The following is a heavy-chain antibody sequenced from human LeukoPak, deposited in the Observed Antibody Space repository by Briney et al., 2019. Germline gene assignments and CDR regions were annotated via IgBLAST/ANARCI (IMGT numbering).Heavy chain of an antibody. CDR2: IYTSGST. CDR1: GGSISSYY. Sequence: PSETLSLTCTVSGGSISSYYWSWIRQPAGKGLEWIGRIYTSGSTNYNPSLKSRVTMSVDTSKNQFSLKLSSVTAADTAVYYCARMGTEYSSSSWWFDPWGQGTLVTVSS. J-gene: IGHJ5*02. CDR3: ARMGTEYSSSSWWFDP. D-gene: IGHD6-6*01. V-gene: IGHV4-4*07.